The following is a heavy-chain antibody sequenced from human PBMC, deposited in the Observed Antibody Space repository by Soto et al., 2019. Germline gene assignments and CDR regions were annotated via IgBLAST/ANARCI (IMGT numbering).Heavy chain of an antibody. D-gene: IGHD4-17*01. Sequence: EVQLVESGGGLVQPGGSLRLSCAASGFTFSSYWMSWVRQAPGKGLEWVANIKQDGSEKYYVDSVKGRFTISRDNAKNSLYLQRTSLRAEDTAVYYCAAYCGDYTGSGAFDIWGQGTMVTVSS. V-gene: IGHV3-7*01. CDR3: AAYCGDYTGSGAFDI. CDR1: GFTFSSYW. CDR2: IKQDGSEK. J-gene: IGHJ3*02.